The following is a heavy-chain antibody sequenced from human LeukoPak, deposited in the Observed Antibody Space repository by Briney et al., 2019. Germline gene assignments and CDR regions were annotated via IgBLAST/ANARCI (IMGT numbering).Heavy chain of an antibody. CDR1: GFSFSSYG. Sequence: GGSLRLSCAASGFSFSSYGMSWVRQAPWTGLEWVSAISSSTRSTYYTDSVKGRFTISRDNSRNTLYLQMNSLRAEDTAVYYCAKDQLNRFCSGGSCSITHDYWGQGTLVTVSS. V-gene: IGHV3-23*01. CDR3: AKDQLNRFCSGGSCSITHDY. CDR2: ISSSTRST. J-gene: IGHJ4*02. D-gene: IGHD2-15*01.